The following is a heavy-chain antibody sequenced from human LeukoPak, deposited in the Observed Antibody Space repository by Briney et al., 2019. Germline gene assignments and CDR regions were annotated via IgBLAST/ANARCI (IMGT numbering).Heavy chain of an antibody. Sequence: SETLSLTCTVSGGSISSYHWSWIRQPAGKGLEWIGRIYSSGNTNYSPSLKSRVTMSVDTSKNQFSLKLSSVTAADTALYYCARATSGTYYYFDSWGRGALVSVST. CDR1: GGSISSYH. V-gene: IGHV4-4*07. D-gene: IGHD3-10*01. J-gene: IGHJ4*02. CDR3: ARATSGTYYYFDS. CDR2: IYSSGNT.